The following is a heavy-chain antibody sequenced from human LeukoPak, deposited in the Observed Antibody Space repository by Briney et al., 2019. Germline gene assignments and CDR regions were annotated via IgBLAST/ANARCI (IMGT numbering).Heavy chain of an antibody. V-gene: IGHV1-18*01. Sequence: GASVKVSCKASGYTFTNYGITWVRQAPGQGLEWMGWISAYNDNTAYAQKFQGRVTMTTDTSTSTAYMELRSLTSDDTAVYYCARSNSANYYHLDYWGQGTLVTVSS. CDR1: GYTFTNYG. D-gene: IGHD1-26*01. J-gene: IGHJ4*02. CDR2: ISAYNDNT. CDR3: ARSNSANYYHLDY.